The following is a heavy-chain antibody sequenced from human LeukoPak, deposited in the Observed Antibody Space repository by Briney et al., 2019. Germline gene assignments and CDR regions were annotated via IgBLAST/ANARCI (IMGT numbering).Heavy chain of an antibody. D-gene: IGHD3-10*01. J-gene: IGHJ3*02. CDR2: INPNSGGT. Sequence: GASVKVSCKASGYTFTSYGISWVRQAPGQGLEWMGWINPNSGGTNYAQKFQGRVTMTRDTSISTAYMELSRLRSDDTAVYYCARGHLWFGDPDAFDIWGQGTMVTVSS. CDR3: ARGHLWFGDPDAFDI. CDR1: GYTFTSYG. V-gene: IGHV1-2*02.